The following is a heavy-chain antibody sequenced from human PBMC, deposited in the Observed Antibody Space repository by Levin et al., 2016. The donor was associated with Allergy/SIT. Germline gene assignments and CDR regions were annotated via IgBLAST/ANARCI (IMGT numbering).Heavy chain of an antibody. D-gene: IGHD1-14*01. J-gene: IGHJ3*02. CDR2: ISAYNGNT. V-gene: IGHV1-18*01. Sequence: ASVKVSCKASGYTFTSYGISWVRQAPGQGLEWMGWISAYNGNTNYAQKLQGRVTMTTDTSTSTAYMELRSLRSDDTAVYYCANLPLTPTGDAFDIWGQGTMVTVSS. CDR1: GYTFTSYG. CDR3: ANLPLTPTGDAFDI.